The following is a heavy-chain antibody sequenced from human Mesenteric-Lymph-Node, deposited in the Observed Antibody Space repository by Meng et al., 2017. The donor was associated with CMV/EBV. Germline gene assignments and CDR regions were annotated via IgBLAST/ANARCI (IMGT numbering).Heavy chain of an antibody. Sequence: KISCKASGFTFTSSAVQWVRQARGQRLEWIGWIVVGSGNTNYAQKFQERVTITRDMSTSTAYMELSSLRSEDTAVYYCAADPGYSYGYHPWGQGTLVTVSS. CDR1: GFTFTSSA. D-gene: IGHD5-18*01. V-gene: IGHV1-58*01. CDR3: AADPGYSYGYHP. J-gene: IGHJ5*02. CDR2: IVVGSGNT.